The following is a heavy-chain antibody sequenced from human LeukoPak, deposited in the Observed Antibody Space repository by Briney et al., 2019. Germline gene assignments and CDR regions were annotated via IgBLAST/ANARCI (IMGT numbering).Heavy chain of an antibody. V-gene: IGHV1-46*01. D-gene: IGHD6-13*01. Sequence: ASVKVSCKASGYTFTSYYMHWVRQAPGQGLEWMGIINPSGGSTSYAQKFQGRVTMTRDTSISTAYMELSRLRSDDTAVYYCARLPFIIAAAGYDPGNLGYYYYYMDVWGKGTTVTVAS. J-gene: IGHJ6*03. CDR1: GYTFTSYY. CDR2: INPSGGST. CDR3: ARLPFIIAAAGYDPGNLGYYYYYMDV.